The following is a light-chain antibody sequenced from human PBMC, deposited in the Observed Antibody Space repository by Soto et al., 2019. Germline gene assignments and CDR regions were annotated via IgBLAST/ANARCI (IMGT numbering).Light chain of an antibody. CDR1: SSDVGGYNY. CDR2: DVS. Sequence: LTQPRSVSGSPGQSVTISCTGTSSDVGGYNYVSWYQEHPGRAPKLMIYDVSIRPLGVPDRFSGSKSGNTASLTISGLLAEDEADYYCCSYAGTYSSFVFGSGTKVTVL. CDR3: CSYAGTYSSFV. V-gene: IGLV2-11*01. J-gene: IGLJ1*01.